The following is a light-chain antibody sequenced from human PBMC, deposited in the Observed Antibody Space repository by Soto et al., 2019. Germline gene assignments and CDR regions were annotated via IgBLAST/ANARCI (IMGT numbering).Light chain of an antibody. CDR3: TSYTSSSTQV. Sequence: QSALTQPASVSGSPGQSITISCTGTNSDVGVYNYVSWYQQHPGKAPKLMIYEVTYRPSGVSNRFSGSKSANTASLTISGLQAEDEADYYCTSYTSSSTQVFGTGTKLTVL. CDR2: EVT. CDR1: NSDVGVYNY. J-gene: IGLJ1*01. V-gene: IGLV2-14*01.